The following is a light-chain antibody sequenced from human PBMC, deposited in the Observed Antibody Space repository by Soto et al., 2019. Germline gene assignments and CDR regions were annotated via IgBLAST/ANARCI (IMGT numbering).Light chain of an antibody. J-gene: IGKJ3*01. Sequence: DIQMTQSPSSLSASVGDRVTITCQASQDISNYLDWYQQKPGKAPKPLIYAASNLETGVPSRFSGSGSGTDFTFTISSLQPEDIATYYCQQYDNLPPFTFGPGTKVDIK. V-gene: IGKV1-33*01. CDR1: QDISNY. CDR2: AAS. CDR3: QQYDNLPPFT.